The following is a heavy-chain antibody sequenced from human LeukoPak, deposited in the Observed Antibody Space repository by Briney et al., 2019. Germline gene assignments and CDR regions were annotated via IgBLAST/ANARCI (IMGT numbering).Heavy chain of an antibody. V-gene: IGHV3-43*02. CDR1: GFTFDDYA. D-gene: IGHD3-9*01. Sequence: GGSLRLSCAASGFTFDDYAMHWVRQAPGKGLEWVSLISGDGGSTYYADSVKGRFTISRDNSKNSLYLQLNSLRTEDTALYYCAKDKHCILTGPFDYWGQGTLVNVSS. CDR3: AKDKHCILTGPFDY. CDR2: ISGDGGST. J-gene: IGHJ4*02.